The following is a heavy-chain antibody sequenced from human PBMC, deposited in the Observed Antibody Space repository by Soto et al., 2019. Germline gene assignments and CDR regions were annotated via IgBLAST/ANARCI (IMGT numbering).Heavy chain of an antibody. CDR3: ARIVNRYCSSTNCPYYFDY. V-gene: IGHV2-26*01. CDR2: IFSNDEK. CDR1: GFSLSNARMG. J-gene: IGHJ4*02. Sequence: GSGPTLVNPTETLTLTCTVSGFSLSNARMGVSWIRQPPGKALEWLAHIFSNDEKSYSTSLKSGLTISKDTSKSQVVLTMTNMDPVDTATYYCARIVNRYCSSTNCPYYFDYWGQGTLVTVSS. D-gene: IGHD2-2*01.